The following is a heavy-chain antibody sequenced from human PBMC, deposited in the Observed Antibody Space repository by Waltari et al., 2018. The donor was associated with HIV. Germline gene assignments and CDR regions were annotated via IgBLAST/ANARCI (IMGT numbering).Heavy chain of an antibody. J-gene: IGHJ4*02. D-gene: IGHD3-22*01. CDR3: ARDFTSRVDSWEYSDSSYFDY. Sequence: QVQLVRSGGEVKKPGASVKVSCKAYGYNFRNYGISWMRKAPGQGLEWVGWISPYNDNTYYAQRFQDRVTMTTDTSATTVDMELRSLRSDDTAVYYCARDFTSRVDSWEYSDSSYFDYWGQGTLVTVSS. CDR2: ISPYNDNT. CDR1: GYNFRNYG. V-gene: IGHV1-18*01.